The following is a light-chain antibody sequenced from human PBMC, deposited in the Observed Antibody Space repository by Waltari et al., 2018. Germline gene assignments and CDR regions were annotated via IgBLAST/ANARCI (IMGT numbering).Light chain of an antibody. V-gene: IGLV1-47*01. CDR3: AAWDDSLSGHWV. J-gene: IGLJ3*02. Sequence: QSVLTQPPSASGTPGQRVTISCSGSSPNIGSNYVSWYQHLPGTAPKLLIYRNNQRPSGVPDRFSGSKSGTSASLAISGLRSEDEADYYCAAWDDSLSGHWVFGGGTKLTVL. CDR2: RNN. CDR1: SPNIGSNY.